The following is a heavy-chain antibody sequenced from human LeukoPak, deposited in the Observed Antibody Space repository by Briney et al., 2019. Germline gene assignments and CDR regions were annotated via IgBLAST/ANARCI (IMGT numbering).Heavy chain of an antibody. CDR3: ARMLSSGWYREFDY. CDR2: IKQDGSEK. CDR1: GFTFSSYW. J-gene: IGHJ4*02. D-gene: IGHD6-19*01. Sequence: PGGSLRLSCAAYGFTFSSYWMSWVRQAPGKGLEWVANIKQDGSEKYYVDSVKGRFTISRDNAKNSLYLQMNSLRAEDTAVYYCARMLSSGWYREFDYWGQGTLVTVSS. V-gene: IGHV3-7*01.